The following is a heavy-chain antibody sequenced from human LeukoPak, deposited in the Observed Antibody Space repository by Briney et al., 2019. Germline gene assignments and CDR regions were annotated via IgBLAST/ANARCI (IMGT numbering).Heavy chain of an antibody. Sequence: SETLSLTCTVSGGSLSSYYWSWIRQPPGKGLEWIGYIYYTGSTDYNPSLKSRVAISVDTSKNQFSLKLSPVTAADTAVYYCARGSKAAPGTFDYWGQGTLVTVSS. CDR1: GGSLSSYY. V-gene: IGHV4-59*01. CDR2: IYYTGST. J-gene: IGHJ4*02. D-gene: IGHD6-13*01. CDR3: ARGSKAAPGTFDY.